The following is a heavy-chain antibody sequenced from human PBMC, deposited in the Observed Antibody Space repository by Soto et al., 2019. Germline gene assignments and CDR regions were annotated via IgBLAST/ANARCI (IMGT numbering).Heavy chain of an antibody. CDR2: IYYSGST. CDR3: ARRTHRRGATTSYFDL. V-gene: IGHV4-39*01. Sequence: SETLSLTCPVSCGSISSNTYYWGWLRQPPGKGLEWIGNIYYSGSTYYNPSLKSRVTISVDTSKNQFCMRLSSLTAADTAVFYCARRTHRRGATTSYFDLGGQGTMVTVSS. D-gene: IGHD1-26*01. CDR1: CGSISSNTYY. J-gene: IGHJ4*02.